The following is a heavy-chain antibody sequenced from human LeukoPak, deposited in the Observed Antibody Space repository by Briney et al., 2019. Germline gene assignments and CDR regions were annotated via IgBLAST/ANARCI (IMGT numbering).Heavy chain of an antibody. D-gene: IGHD1-26*01. V-gene: IGHV3-48*01. CDR3: ARDSSGSYGNFDY. CDR2: ISSSSSTI. J-gene: IGHJ4*02. Sequence: GESLRLSCAASGFTFSSYSMNWVRQAPGKGLEWVSYISSSSSTIYYADSVKGRFTISRDNAKNSLYLQMNSLRAEDTAVYYCARDSSGSYGNFDYWGQGTLVTVSS. CDR1: GFTFSSYS.